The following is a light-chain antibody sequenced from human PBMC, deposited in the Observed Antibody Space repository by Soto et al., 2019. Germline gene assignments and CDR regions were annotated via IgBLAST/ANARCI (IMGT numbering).Light chain of an antibody. J-gene: IGKJ2*01. CDR3: QQRGNWPYT. CDR2: DAS. Sequence: EIVLTQSPATLSLSPGERATLSCRASQSVSDNLAWYQQRPGQAPRLLIYDASSRATGIPARFSGSGSGTDFTLTISSLEPEDFAGYYCQQRGNWPYTFGQGTKLEIK. V-gene: IGKV3-11*01. CDR1: QSVSDN.